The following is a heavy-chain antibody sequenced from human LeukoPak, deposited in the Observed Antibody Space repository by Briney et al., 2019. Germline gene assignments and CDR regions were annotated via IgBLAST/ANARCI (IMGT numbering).Heavy chain of an antibody. CDR3: AREGSGSYYENFDY. Sequence: SQTLSLTCTVSGASISSGVYYWSWIRQPPGKRLEYLGYIHYSGSTYYNPSLKSRVTISVDTSKNQFSLTLSSVTAADTAVYYCAREGSGSYYENFDYWGQGTPVTVSS. CDR2: IHYSGST. V-gene: IGHV4-30-4*01. CDR1: GASISSGVYY. J-gene: IGHJ4*02. D-gene: IGHD3-10*01.